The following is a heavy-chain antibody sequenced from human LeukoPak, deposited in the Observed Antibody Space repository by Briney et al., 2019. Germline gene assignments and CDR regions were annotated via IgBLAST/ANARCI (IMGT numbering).Heavy chain of an antibody. V-gene: IGHV3-21*01. CDR1: GFTFSSYG. CDR3: ATTPAGRPGIAVAGFDY. D-gene: IGHD6-19*01. J-gene: IGHJ4*02. Sequence: PGGPLRLSCAGSGFTFSSYGMSWVRQAPGKGLEWVSSISSSSSYIYYADSVKGRFTISRDNAKNSQYLQMNSLRAEDTAVYYCATTPAGRPGIAVAGFDYWGQGTLVTVSS. CDR2: ISSSSSYI.